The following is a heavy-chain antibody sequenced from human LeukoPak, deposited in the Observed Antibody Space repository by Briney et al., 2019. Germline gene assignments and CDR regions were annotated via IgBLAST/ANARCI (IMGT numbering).Heavy chain of an antibody. V-gene: IGHV3-20*04. Sequence: GGSLRLSCAASGFTFDDYGMSWVRQAPGKGLEWVSGINWNGGSTGYADSVKGRFTISRDNAKNSLYLQMNSLRAEDTALYYCARDQSSGYGGNFGYWGQGTLVTVSS. CDR2: INWNGGST. J-gene: IGHJ4*02. CDR1: GFTFDDYG. D-gene: IGHD4-23*01. CDR3: ARDQSSGYGGNFGY.